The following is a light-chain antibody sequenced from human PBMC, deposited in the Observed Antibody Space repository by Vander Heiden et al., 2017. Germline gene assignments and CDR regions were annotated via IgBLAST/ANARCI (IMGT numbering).Light chain of an antibody. J-gene: IGLJ2*01. Sequence: SYALTQPPSVSVSPGQTASITCSGDKLGDKYACWYQQKPGQCPVLVIYQDSKRPSGIPERFSGSNSGNTATLTISGTQAMDEADYYCQAWDSSTVVFGGGTKLTVL. CDR2: QDS. CDR1: KLGDKY. V-gene: IGLV3-1*01. CDR3: QAWDSSTVV.